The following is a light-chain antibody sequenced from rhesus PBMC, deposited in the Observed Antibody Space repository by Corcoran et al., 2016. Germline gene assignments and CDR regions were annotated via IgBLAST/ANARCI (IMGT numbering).Light chain of an antibody. CDR2: NAS. CDR3: QHGYGTPFA. V-gene: IGKV1-25*01. Sequence: DIQMTQSPSSLSASVGDTVTITCRANQGINNNLAWYQLKPGKVPKLLIDNASTLQNGVPSRFSVIVSVTVFTLTIYRLQPADFATDYCQHGYGTPFAFGPGTKLDIK. CDR1: QGINNN. J-gene: IGKJ3*01.